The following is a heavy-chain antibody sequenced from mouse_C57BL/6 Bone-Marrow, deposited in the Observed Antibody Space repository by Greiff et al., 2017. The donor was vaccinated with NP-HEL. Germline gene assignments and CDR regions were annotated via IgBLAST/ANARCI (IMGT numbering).Heavy chain of an antibody. V-gene: IGHV2-2*01. J-gene: IGHJ3*01. CDR3: ASPSYYYGSSPFAY. Sequence: QVQLQQSGPGLVQPSQSLSITCTVSGFSLTSYGVHWVRQSPGKGLEWLGVIWSGGSTDYNAAFISRLSISKDNSKSQVFFKMNSLQADDTAIYYCASPSYYYGSSPFAYWGQGTLVTVSA. CDR1: GFSLTSYG. D-gene: IGHD1-1*01. CDR2: IWSGGST.